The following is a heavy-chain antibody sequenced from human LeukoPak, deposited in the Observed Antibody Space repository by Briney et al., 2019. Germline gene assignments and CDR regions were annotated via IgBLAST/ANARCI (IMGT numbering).Heavy chain of an antibody. CDR3: ARVIPWDGYNPYYFDY. D-gene: IGHD5-24*01. Sequence: ASVKVSCKASGYTFTSYDINWVRQATGQGLEWMGCMNPNSGNTGYAQKFQGRVTITRNTSISTAYMELSSLRSEDTAVYYCARVIPWDGYNPYYFDYWGQGTLVTVSS. CDR2: MNPNSGNT. J-gene: IGHJ4*02. V-gene: IGHV1-8*03. CDR1: GYTFTSYD.